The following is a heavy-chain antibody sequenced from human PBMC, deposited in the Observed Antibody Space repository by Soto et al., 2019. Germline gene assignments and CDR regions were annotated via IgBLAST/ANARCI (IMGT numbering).Heavy chain of an antibody. CDR1: GFTFRSYV. J-gene: IGHJ4*02. D-gene: IGHD3-16*01. CDR3: ARWGTTGGLDV. CDR2: TSYDGSNK. Sequence: QVQLVESGGGVVQPGTSLRLSCVGSGFTFRSYVIHWVRQAPGKWLEWVALTSYDGSNKYYDDSVKGRFTISRDNSRNTVDLQMDSRRLEDTALYYCARWGTTGGLDVWGQGTLVSVSS. V-gene: IGHV3-30*19.